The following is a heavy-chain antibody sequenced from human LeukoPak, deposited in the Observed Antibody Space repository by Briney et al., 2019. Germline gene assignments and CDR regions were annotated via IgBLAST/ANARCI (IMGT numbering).Heavy chain of an antibody. CDR3: TRAVSSNHPPDS. V-gene: IGHV3-53*01. CDR1: GFTVSTNY. J-gene: IGHJ4*02. Sequence: PGGPLRLSCAASGFTVSTNYMSWVRKAPGKGLEWVSLIYSGGSTYYADSVKGRFTISRDNSKNTLYFQMNSLRAEDTAVYYCTRAVSSNHPPDSWGQGTLVTVSS. CDR2: IYSGGST. D-gene: IGHD2-2*01.